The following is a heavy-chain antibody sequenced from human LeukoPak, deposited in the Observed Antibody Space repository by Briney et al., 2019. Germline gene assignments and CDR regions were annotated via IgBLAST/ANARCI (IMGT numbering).Heavy chain of an antibody. D-gene: IGHD3-10*01. V-gene: IGHV4-61*02. CDR3: AREGGSGGHYYYYMDV. CDR2: IYSSGSA. J-gene: IGHJ6*03. Sequence: SETLSLTCTVSGGSISGGNYYWSWIRQPAGKGLEWIGRIYSSGSARYTPSLKSRVTISVDTSKNQLSLNLRSVTASDTAVYYCAREGGSGGHYYYYMDVWGTGTTVTVSS. CDR1: GGSISGGNYY.